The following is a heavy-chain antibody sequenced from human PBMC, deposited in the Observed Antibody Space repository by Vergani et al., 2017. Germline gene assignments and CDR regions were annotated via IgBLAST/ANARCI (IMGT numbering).Heavy chain of an antibody. V-gene: IGHV4-34*01. CDR2: INHSGST. CDR3: AGLSKIVSSGAGMDV. D-gene: IGHD3-10*01. J-gene: IGHJ6*02. CDR1: GGSFSGYY. Sequence: QVQLQQWGAGLLKPSETLSLTCAVYGGSFSGYYWSWIRQPPGKGLEWIGEINHSGSTNYNPSLKSRVTISVDTSKNQIPLKLRSVTAADTAVYYCAGLSKIVSSGAGMDVWGQGTTVTVSS.